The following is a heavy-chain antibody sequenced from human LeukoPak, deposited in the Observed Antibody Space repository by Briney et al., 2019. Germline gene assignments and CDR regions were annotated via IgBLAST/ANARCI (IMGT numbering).Heavy chain of an antibody. CDR1: GYTFASYG. CDR2: ISAYNGNT. CDR3: ARVALGVGAIYFDY. V-gene: IGHV1-18*01. D-gene: IGHD1-26*01. J-gene: IGHJ4*02. Sequence: ASVKVSCKASGYTFASYGISGVRQAPGQGLEWMGWISAYNGNTNYAQKLQGRVTMTTDTSTSTAYMELRSLRSDDTAVYYCARVALGVGAIYFDYWGQGTLVTVSS.